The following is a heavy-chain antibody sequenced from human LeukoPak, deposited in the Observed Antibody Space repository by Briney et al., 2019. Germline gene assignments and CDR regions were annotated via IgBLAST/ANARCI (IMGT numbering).Heavy chain of an antibody. V-gene: IGHV5-51*01. CDR3: ARSRVPAASPYDY. Sequence: VXQMPGXXLEWXGIIFPGDSDTRYNPSFQGQVTISADKSISTAYLQWSSLKASDTAMYYCARSRVPAASPYDYWGQGTLVTVSS. D-gene: IGHD2-2*01. J-gene: IGHJ4*02. CDR2: IFPGDSDT.